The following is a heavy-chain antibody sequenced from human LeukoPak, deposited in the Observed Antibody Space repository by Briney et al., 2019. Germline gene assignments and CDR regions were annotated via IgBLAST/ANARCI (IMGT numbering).Heavy chain of an antibody. CDR2: ISGSGSNT. V-gene: IGHV3-23*01. CDR1: GFTFSSYA. J-gene: IGHJ4*02. D-gene: IGHD5-12*01. Sequence: GGSLRLSCAASGFTFSSYAMSWVRQAPGKGLEWVSSISGSGSNTHYADSVKGRFTISRDNSKNTLYLQMNSLRAEDTAVYYCANGIVVTDYWGQGTLVTVSS. CDR3: ANGIVVTDY.